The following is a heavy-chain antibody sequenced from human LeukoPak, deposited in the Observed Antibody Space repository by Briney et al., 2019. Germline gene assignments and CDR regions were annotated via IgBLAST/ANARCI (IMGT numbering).Heavy chain of an antibody. CDR1: GGSFSGYY. V-gene: IGHV4-34*01. CDR2: INHSGST. CDR3: ARRWTLRSGSYDY. D-gene: IGHD3-10*01. J-gene: IGHJ4*02. Sequence: SETLSLTCAVYGGSFSGYYWSWIRQPPGKGLEWIGEINHSGSTNYNPSLKSRVTISVDTSKNQFSLKLSSVTAADTAVYYCARRWTLRSGSYDYWGQGTLVTVSS.